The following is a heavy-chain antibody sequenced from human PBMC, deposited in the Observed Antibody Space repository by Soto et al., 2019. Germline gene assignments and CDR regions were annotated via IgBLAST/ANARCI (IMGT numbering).Heavy chain of an antibody. CDR2: ISKDGDNK. CDR1: GFTFSNYS. V-gene: IGHV3-30-3*01. J-gene: IGHJ4*02. CDR3: AREWSVANPGY. Sequence: QVHLVESGGGVVQPGTSLRLSCAASGFTFSNYSMHWVRQAPGKGLEWVAVISKDGDNKYYADSVKGRFTISRDNSKNTLYLQMNSLRPEDTAVHYCAREWSVANPGYWGQGTQVTVSS. D-gene: IGHD5-12*01.